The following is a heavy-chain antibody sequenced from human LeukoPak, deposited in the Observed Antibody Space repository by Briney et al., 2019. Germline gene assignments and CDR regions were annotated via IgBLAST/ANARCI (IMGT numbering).Heavy chain of an antibody. J-gene: IGHJ4*02. CDR1: GFTFSSYG. CDR2: IWYDGSNK. V-gene: IGHV3-33*06. CDR3: AKVGSSGWTGDYFDY. D-gene: IGHD6-19*01. Sequence: GGSLRLSCAASGFTFSSYGMHWVSHAPGKGLEWVAVIWYDGSNKYYADSVKGRFTISRDNSKNTLYLQMNSLRAEDTAVYYCAKVGSSGWTGDYFDYWGEGTLGTVSS.